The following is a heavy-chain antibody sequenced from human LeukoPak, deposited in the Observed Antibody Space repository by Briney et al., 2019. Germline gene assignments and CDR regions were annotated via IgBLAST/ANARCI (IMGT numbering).Heavy chain of an antibody. CDR1: GFTLSGYA. J-gene: IGHJ4*02. V-gene: IGHV3-23*01. CDR3: ATDREGDPSAYYLV. D-gene: IGHD3-22*01. Sequence: GGSLRLSCAASGFTLSGYAMSWVRQAPGKGLEWVSTISDNGGRTYYADSVKGRFTISRDNSKNTLFLQMNSLRAEDSAVYYCATDREGDPSAYYLVGGQGTLITVSS. CDR2: ISDNGGRT.